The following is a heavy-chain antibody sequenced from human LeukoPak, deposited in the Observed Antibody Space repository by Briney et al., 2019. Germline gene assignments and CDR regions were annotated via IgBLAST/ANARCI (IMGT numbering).Heavy chain of an antibody. V-gene: IGHV4-39*01. CDR2: INHSGST. CDR1: GGSISSSSYY. CDR3: ARHVLPRPYYVKRLDAFDI. D-gene: IGHD3-22*01. Sequence: SETLSLTCTVSGGSISSSSYYWSWIRQPPGKGLEWIGEINHSGSTNYNPSLKSRVTISVDTSKNQFSLKLSSVTAADTAVYYCARHVLPRPYYVKRLDAFDIWGQGTMVTVSS. J-gene: IGHJ3*02.